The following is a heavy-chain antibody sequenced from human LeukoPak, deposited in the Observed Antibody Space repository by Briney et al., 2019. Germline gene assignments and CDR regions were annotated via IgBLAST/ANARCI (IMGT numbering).Heavy chain of an antibody. V-gene: IGHV4-34*01. CDR2: INHSGST. D-gene: IGHD3-22*01. J-gene: IGHJ3*02. Sequence: SETLSLTCAVYGGSFSGYYWSWIRQPPGKGLEWIGEINHSGSTNYNPSLKSRVTISVDTSKNQFSLKLGSVTAADTAVYYCARDRSYYGDSSGYYYDAFDIWGQGTMVTVSS. CDR3: ARDRSYYGDSSGYYYDAFDI. CDR1: GGSFSGYY.